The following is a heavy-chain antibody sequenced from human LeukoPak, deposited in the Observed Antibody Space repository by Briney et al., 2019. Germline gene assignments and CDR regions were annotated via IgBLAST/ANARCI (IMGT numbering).Heavy chain of an antibody. CDR2: ISSSGSTI. D-gene: IGHD4-23*01. CDR3: ATDRKVGTWDPRFDY. CDR1: GFTFSDYY. Sequence: GGSLRLSCAASGFTFSDYYMSWIRQAPGKGLEWVSYISSSGSTIYYADSVKGRFTISRDNAKNSLYLQMNSLRAEDTAVYYCATDRKVGTWDPRFDYWGQGTLVTVSS. J-gene: IGHJ4*02. V-gene: IGHV3-11*04.